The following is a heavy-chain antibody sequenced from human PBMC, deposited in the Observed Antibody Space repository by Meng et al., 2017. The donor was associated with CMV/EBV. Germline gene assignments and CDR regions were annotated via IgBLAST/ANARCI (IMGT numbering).Heavy chain of an antibody. Sequence: GGSLRLSCAASGFTFSDYYMSWIRQAPGKGLEWVSYISSSGSTIYYADSVKGRFTISRDNAKNSLYLQMNSLRAEDTAVYYCARTGYCSSTSCYGGDWFDPWGQGTLVTVSS. V-gene: IGHV3-11*04. CDR3: ARTGYCSSTSCYGGDWFDP. D-gene: IGHD2-2*01. J-gene: IGHJ5*02. CDR2: ISSSGSTI. CDR1: GFTFSDYY.